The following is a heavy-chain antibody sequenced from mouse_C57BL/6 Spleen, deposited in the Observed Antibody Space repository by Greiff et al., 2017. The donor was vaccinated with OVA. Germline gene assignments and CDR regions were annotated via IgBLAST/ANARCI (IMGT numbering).Heavy chain of an antibody. V-gene: IGHV3-6*01. Sequence: EVQLVESGPGLVKPSQSLSLTCSVTGYSITSGYYWNWIRQFPGNKLEWMGYISYDGSNNYNPSLKNRISITRDTSKNQFFLKLNSVTTEDTATYYCARSSNYNAMDYWGQGTSVTVSS. CDR2: ISYDGSN. J-gene: IGHJ4*01. CDR1: GYSITSGYY. D-gene: IGHD2-5*01. CDR3: ARSSNYNAMDY.